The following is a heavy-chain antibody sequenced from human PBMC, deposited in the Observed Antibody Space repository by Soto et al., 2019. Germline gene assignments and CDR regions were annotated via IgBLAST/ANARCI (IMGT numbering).Heavy chain of an antibody. J-gene: IGHJ6*03. Sequence: ASVKVSCKASGYTFTSYGISWVRQAPGQGLEWMGWISAYNGNTNYAQKLQGRVTMTTDTSTSTAYMELRSLRSDDTAVYYCARDGPERGAVASYYYYMDVWGKGTTVTVSS. CDR2: ISAYNGNT. CDR1: GYTFTSYG. V-gene: IGHV1-18*01. CDR3: ARDGPERGAVASYYYYMDV. D-gene: IGHD6-19*01.